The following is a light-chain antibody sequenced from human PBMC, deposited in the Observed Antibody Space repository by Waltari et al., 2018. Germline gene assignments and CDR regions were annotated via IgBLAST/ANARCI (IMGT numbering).Light chain of an antibody. J-gene: IGKJ1*01. Sequence: SLRHSEESAYLSGFQQRPGQAPRRLVFKASTRDSGVPGRFSGSGSGTDFTLKIGRGWAEDVGVNFCMQRTHWPPWTLGQGTRVEI. CDR1: SLRHSEESAY. CDR3: MQRTHWPPWT. V-gene: IGKV2-30*02. CDR2: KAS.